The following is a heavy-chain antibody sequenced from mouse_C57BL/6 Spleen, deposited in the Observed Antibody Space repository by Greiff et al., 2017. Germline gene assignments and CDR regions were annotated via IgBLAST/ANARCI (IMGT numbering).Heavy chain of an antibody. CDR1: GYTFTSYW. CDR3: ARMNWDKEVDY. CDR2: IYPGSGST. V-gene: IGHV1-55*01. D-gene: IGHD4-1*01. Sequence: QVHVKQPGAELVKPGASVKMSCKASGYTFTSYWITWVKQRPGQGLEWIGDIYPGSGSTNYNEKFKSKATLTVDTSSSTAYMQLSSLTSEDSAVYYCARMNWDKEVDYWGQGTTLTVSS. J-gene: IGHJ2*01.